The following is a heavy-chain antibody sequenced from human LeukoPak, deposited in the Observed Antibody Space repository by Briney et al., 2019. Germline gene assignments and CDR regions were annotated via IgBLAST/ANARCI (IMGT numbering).Heavy chain of an antibody. J-gene: IGHJ4*02. CDR3: AKGSAAGRPYYFDY. CDR1: GFTFSSYA. D-gene: IGHD6-25*01. CDR2: ISGSGGST. V-gene: IGHV3-23*01. Sequence: GGSLRLSCAASGFTFSSYAMSWVRQPPGKGLEWVSAISGSGGSTYYADSVKGRLTISRDNSKNTLYLQMNSLRAEDTAVYFCAKGSAAGRPYYFDYWGQGTLVTVSS.